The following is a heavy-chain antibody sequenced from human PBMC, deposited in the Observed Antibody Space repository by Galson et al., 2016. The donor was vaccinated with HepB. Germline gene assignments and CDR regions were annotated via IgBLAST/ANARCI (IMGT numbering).Heavy chain of an antibody. D-gene: IGHD2-21*01. CDR3: ARLSVVAPGQPRLTSFDY. J-gene: IGHJ4*02. CDR1: GYPFTTYA. CDR2: INADTGHT. V-gene: IGHV1-3*01. Sequence: SVKVSCKASGYPFTTYAMHWVRQAPGHRLEWMGWINADTGHTKYSQRFQGRVTFTRDTSASTAYMELRSLTSEDTAVYYCARLSVVAPGQPRLTSFDYWGQGTQLTVSS.